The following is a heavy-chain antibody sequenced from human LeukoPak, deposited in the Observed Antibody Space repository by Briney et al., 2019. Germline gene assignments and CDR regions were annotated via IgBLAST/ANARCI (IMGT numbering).Heavy chain of an antibody. CDR3: AKGEDSSGYYSNDAFDI. CDR1: GFTFSSYG. V-gene: IGHV3-23*01. J-gene: IGHJ3*02. Sequence: GGSLRLSCAASGFTFSSYGMSWVRQAPGKGLEWVSAISGSGGSTYYADSVKGRFTISRDNSKNTLYLQMNSLRAEDTAVYYCAKGEDSSGYYSNDAFDIWGQGTMVTVSS. CDR2: ISGSGGST. D-gene: IGHD3-22*01.